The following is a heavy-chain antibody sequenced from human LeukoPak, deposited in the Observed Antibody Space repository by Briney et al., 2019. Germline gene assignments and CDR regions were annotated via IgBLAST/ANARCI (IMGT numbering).Heavy chain of an antibody. D-gene: IGHD3-9*01. CDR1: GFTFSSYA. V-gene: IGHV3-30-3*01. CDR3: ASPAMKSLLFGGLRYFDWLLSSGYFDY. Sequence: GGSLRLSCAASGFTFSSYAMHWVRQAPGKGLEWVAVISYDGSNKYYADSVKGRFTTSRDNSKNTLYLQMNSLRAEDTAVYYCASPAMKSLLFGGLRYFDWLLSSGYFDYWGQGTLVTVSS. CDR2: ISYDGSNK. J-gene: IGHJ4*02.